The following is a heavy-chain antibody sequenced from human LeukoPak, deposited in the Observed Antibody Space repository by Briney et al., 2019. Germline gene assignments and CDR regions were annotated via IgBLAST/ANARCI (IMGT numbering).Heavy chain of an antibody. V-gene: IGHV1-69*04. Sequence: SVKVSCKASGGTFRSYAVCWVRQAPGQGLEYMGRIIPILGMSDYAQKFQGRVTIYADKSTSVAYMELTGLTSEDTAVYYCARAFGGGSNLDPWGQGTLVTVSS. CDR3: ARAFGGGSNLDP. CDR2: IIPILGMS. J-gene: IGHJ5*02. CDR1: GGTFRSYA. D-gene: IGHD2-15*01.